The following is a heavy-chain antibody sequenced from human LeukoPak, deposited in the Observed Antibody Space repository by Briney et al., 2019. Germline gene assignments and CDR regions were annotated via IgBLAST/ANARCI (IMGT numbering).Heavy chain of an antibody. Sequence: PSQTLSLTCAISGDSVSSNSVTWNWIRQSPSRGLEWLGRTYYRSTWYNDYAVSVRDRITVNPDTSKNRFSLHLNSVTPEDTAVYYCARRLTQYDCFDPWGQGILVTVSS. D-gene: IGHD2-2*01. V-gene: IGHV6-1*01. CDR3: ARRLTQYDCFDP. J-gene: IGHJ5*02. CDR2: TYYRSTWYN. CDR1: GDSVSSNSVT.